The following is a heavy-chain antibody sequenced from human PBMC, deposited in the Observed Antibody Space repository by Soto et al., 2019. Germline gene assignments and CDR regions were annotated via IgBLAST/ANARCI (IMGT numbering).Heavy chain of an antibody. D-gene: IGHD4-17*01. CDR1: EFTFSNYA. Sequence: GGSLRLFCAASEFTFSNYAMHWVRQAPGKGLQWLAVISYDGNNKYYADSVEGRFTISRDNSKNTVYLQMNSLRLEDTAVYYCARGPSYSDSYFDHWGQGTLVTVSS. V-gene: IGHV3-30*03. CDR3: ARGPSYSDSYFDH. J-gene: IGHJ4*02. CDR2: ISYDGNNK.